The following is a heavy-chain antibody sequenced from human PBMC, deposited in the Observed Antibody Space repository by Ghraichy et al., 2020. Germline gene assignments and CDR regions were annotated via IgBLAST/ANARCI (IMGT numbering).Heavy chain of an antibody. J-gene: IGHJ4*02. CDR2: ISSFGTTI. V-gene: IGHV3-48*03. CDR1: GFTFSNFE. D-gene: IGHD5-18*01. CDR3: ARGGGGVDTAMVIDY. Sequence: GGSLRLSCAASGFTFSNFEMNWVRQAPGKGLECVSYISSFGTTIYYADSVKGRITISRDNAKNSLHLQMNSLRAEDTGVYYCARGGGGVDTAMVIDYWGQGALVTVSS.